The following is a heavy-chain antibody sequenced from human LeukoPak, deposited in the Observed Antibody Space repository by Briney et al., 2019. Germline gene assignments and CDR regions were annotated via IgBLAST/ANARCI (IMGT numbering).Heavy chain of an antibody. D-gene: IGHD3-22*01. CDR2: ISGSGSYV. V-gene: IGHV3-21*01. Sequence: GGSLRLSCAASGFTFSTYSMNWVRQAPGKGLEWVSHISGSGSYVYYVDSVKGRFSISRDNAKNSLYLQMNSLRAEDTAVYYCARWYYYDSSGSPDHWGQGTLVTVSS. CDR3: ARWYYYDSSGSPDH. CDR1: GFTFSTYS. J-gene: IGHJ4*02.